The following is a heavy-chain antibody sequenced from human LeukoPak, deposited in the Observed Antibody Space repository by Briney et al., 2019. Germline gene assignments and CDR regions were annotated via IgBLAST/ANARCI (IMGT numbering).Heavy chain of an antibody. CDR1: GGTFSSYA. J-gene: IGHJ6*02. CDR2: AIPILGIA. Sequence: EASVKVSCKASGGTFSSYAISWVRPAPGQGLEWMGRAIPILGIANYAQKFQGRVTITADKSTSTAYMELRSLRSEDTAVYYCARSDTAMVPRGYYYYGMDVWGQGTTVTVSS. D-gene: IGHD5-18*01. V-gene: IGHV1-69*04. CDR3: ARSDTAMVPRGYYYYGMDV.